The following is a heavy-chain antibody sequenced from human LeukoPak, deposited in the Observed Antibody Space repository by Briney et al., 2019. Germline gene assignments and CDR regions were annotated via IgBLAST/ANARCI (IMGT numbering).Heavy chain of an antibody. V-gene: IGHV4-39*01. CDR2: IYHSGKT. J-gene: IGHJ6*02. CDR1: NGSISSRSFH. D-gene: IGHD6-13*01. CDR3: ARQGASSWYTLYFYGMDV. Sequence: SGTLSLTCTVSNGSISSRSFHWGWIRQPPGKGLEWIGSIYHSGKTYYDPSLKSRVTISVDTSKNQFSLKLTAVTAADTAVYYCARQGASSWYTLYFYGMDVWGQGTTVTVSS.